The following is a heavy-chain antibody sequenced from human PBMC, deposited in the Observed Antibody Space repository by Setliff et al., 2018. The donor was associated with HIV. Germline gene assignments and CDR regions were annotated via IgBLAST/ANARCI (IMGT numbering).Heavy chain of an antibody. Sequence: SETLSLTCSVSGVSISDHYWSWIRQPPGKGLEWIGYIYYGGSTKYNPSLRSRVTISADTSKNQFSLKLTSVTAADTAVYYCARSKTFYDFWGGYYTHGAFKIWGLGTMVTVSS. J-gene: IGHJ3*02. CDR3: ARSKTFYDFWGGYYTHGAFKI. V-gene: IGHV4-59*11. CDR2: IYYGGST. CDR1: GVSISDHY. D-gene: IGHD3-3*01.